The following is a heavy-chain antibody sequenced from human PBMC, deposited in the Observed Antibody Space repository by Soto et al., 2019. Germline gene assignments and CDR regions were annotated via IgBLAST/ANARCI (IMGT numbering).Heavy chain of an antibody. J-gene: IGHJ6*02. CDR1: GYSFTSYW. V-gene: IGHV5-10-1*01. Sequence: LGESLKISCKGSGYSFTSYWISWVRQMPGKGLEWMGRIDPSDSYTNYSPSFQGHVTISADKSISTAYLQWSSLKASDTAMYYCARRQTGYPWYYGMDVWGQGTTVTVSS. CDR2: IDPSDSYT. CDR3: ARRQTGYPWYYGMDV. D-gene: IGHD3-9*01.